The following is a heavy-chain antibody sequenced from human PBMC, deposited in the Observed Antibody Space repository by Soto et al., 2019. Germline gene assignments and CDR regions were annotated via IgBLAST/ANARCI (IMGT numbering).Heavy chain of an antibody. CDR2: IYWDDDK. CDR1: GFSLSTTGVG. V-gene: IGHV2-5*02. CDR3: AQRLPHYGLGRERGNGFDP. D-gene: IGHD3-10*01. Sequence: QITLKESGPPLVRPTQTLTLTCTFSGFSLSTTGVGVGWIRQPPGKALEWLALIYWDDDKRYSPSLKSRLTITXDXXKNEVILTMTNMDPVDTARYYCAQRLPHYGLGRERGNGFDPWGQGTLVTVSS. J-gene: IGHJ5*02.